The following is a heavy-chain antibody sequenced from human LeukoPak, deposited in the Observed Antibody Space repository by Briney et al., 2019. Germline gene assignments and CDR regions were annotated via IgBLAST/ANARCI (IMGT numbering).Heavy chain of an antibody. J-gene: IGHJ6*02. CDR1: GYTFTSYY. CDR3: ARPARSGRNYYYYYGMDV. Sequence: GASVKVSCKASGYTFTSYYMHWVRQAPGQVLEWMGIINPSGGSTSYAQKFQGRVSMTRDTSTSTVYMELSSLRSEGTAVYYCARPARSGRNYYYYYGMDVWGQGTTVTVSS. V-gene: IGHV1-46*01. CDR2: INPSGGST. D-gene: IGHD3-10*01.